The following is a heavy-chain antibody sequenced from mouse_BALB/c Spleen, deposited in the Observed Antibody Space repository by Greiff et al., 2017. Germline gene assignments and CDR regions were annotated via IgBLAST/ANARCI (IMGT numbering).Heavy chain of an antibody. J-gene: IGHJ4*01. CDR2: IWAGGST. CDR1: GFSLTSYG. CDR3: ARAMITTGYYAMDY. V-gene: IGHV2-9*02. D-gene: IGHD2-4*01. Sequence: VKLMESGPGLVAPSQSLSITCTVSGFSLTSYGVHWVRQPPGKGLEWLGVIWAGGSTNYNSALMSRLSISKDNSKSQVFLKMNSLQTDDTAMYYCARAMITTGYYAMDYWGQGTSVTVSS.